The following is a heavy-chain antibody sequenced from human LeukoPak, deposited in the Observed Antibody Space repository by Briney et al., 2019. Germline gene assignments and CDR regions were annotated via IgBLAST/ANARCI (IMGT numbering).Heavy chain of an antibody. D-gene: IGHD3-10*01. J-gene: IGHJ4*02. CDR3: ARGRHYYGSGSPWYFDY. CDR1: GGSFSGYY. CDR2: INHSGST. Sequence: KPSETLSLTSAVYGGSFSGYYWSWIRQPPGKGLRWIGEINHSGSTNYNPSLKSRVTISVDTSKNQFSLKLSSVTAADTAVYYCARGRHYYGSGSPWYFDYWGQGTLVTVSS. V-gene: IGHV4-34*01.